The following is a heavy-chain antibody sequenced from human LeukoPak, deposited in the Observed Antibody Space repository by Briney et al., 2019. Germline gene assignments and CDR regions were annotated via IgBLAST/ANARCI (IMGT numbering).Heavy chain of an antibody. D-gene: IGHD3-10*01. CDR2: IKEDGSEI. Sequence: GSFLLSCSASGFPLGSYWMTWARQAPGKGLEWVANIKEDGSEINSVDSVKGRFNLARDNAKNSLYLQMKSLPADDTAVYYCARDRGPYYFGSGSYPPALDYWLQGTVV. V-gene: IGHV3-7*01. CDR1: GFPLGSYW. J-gene: IGHJ4*02. CDR3: ARDRGPYYFGSGSYPPALDY.